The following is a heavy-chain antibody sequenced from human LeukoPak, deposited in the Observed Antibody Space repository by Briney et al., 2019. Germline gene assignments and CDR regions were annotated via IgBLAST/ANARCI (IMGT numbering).Heavy chain of an antibody. J-gene: IGHJ3*02. CDR1: GFTFSAFA. CDR3: AKGGAAMTDAPHGDVVTTTLDGFDI. Sequence: GGSLRLSCVASGFTFSAFAISWVRQAPGKGLEWVSAVSGSGGRTFYADSVRGRFTISRDNSKKTVFLQMDSLRAEDTAVYYCAKGGAAMTDAPHGDVVTTTLDGFDIWGQGRMATVSS. D-gene: IGHD2-21*02. CDR2: VSGSGGRT. V-gene: IGHV3-23*01.